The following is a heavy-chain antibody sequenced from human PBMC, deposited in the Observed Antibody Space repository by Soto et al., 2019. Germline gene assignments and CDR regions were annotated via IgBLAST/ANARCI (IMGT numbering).Heavy chain of an antibody. Sequence: GGSLRLSCAVSGFSLTSCSMTWVRQVPGKGLEWVSYISPSGATIHYADSVKGRFTISRDNAKNSLYLQMNSLRGEDTAVYYCAREGSVSSSDYYAYYYGMDVWGQGTTVTVSS. CDR2: ISPSGATI. V-gene: IGHV3-48*04. CDR1: GFSLTSCS. J-gene: IGHJ6*02. D-gene: IGHD3-10*01. CDR3: AREGSVSSSDYYAYYYGMDV.